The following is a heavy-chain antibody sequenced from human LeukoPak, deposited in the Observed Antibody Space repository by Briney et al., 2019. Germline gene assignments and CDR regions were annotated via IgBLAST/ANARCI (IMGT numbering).Heavy chain of an antibody. Sequence: GGSLRLSCVASGFTFSSYSMNWVRQAPGKGLEWVSSIGGSSSSLYYAESVKGRFTISRDNARISLYLQMNSLRAEDTAVYYCAKEAGQDFGALDAFDVWGQGTMVTVSS. J-gene: IGHJ3*01. V-gene: IGHV3-21*01. D-gene: IGHD4-17*01. CDR1: GFTFSSYS. CDR3: AKEAGQDFGALDAFDV. CDR2: IGGSSSSL.